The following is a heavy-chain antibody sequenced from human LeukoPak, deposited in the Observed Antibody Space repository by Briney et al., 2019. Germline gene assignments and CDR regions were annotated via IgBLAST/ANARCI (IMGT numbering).Heavy chain of an antibody. CDR3: ARAHVGANYYYYYMDV. Sequence: ASVKVSCKASGYTFTSYGICWVRQAPGQGLEWMGWISAYNGNTNYAQKLQGRVTMTTDTSTSTAYMELRSLRSDDTAVYYCARAHVGANYYYYYMDVWGKGTTVTISS. J-gene: IGHJ6*03. CDR2: ISAYNGNT. CDR1: GYTFTSYG. D-gene: IGHD1-26*01. V-gene: IGHV1-18*01.